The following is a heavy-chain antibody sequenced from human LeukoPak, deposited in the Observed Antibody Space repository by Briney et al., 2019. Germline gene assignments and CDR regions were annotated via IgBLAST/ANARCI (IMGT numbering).Heavy chain of an antibody. Sequence: PAGGSLRLSCAASGFTFSSYWMSWVRQAPGKGLVWVSRISPTGSTTSYADSVKGRFTVSRDNAKNTLYLQVNNLRAEDTAVYYCARGPNSNWSGLDFWGQGTLLTVSS. CDR3: ARGPNSNWSGLDF. CDR1: GFTFSSYW. CDR2: ISPTGSTT. V-gene: IGHV3-74*01. J-gene: IGHJ4*02. D-gene: IGHD6-6*01.